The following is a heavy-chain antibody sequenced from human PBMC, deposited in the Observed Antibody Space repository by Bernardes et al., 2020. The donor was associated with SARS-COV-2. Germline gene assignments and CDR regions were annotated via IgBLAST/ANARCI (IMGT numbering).Heavy chain of an antibody. CDR2: IYYSGST. V-gene: IGHV4-59*08. D-gene: IGHD3-9*01. Sequence: SETLSLTCTVSGGSISSYYWSWIRQPPGKGLEWIGYIYYSGSTNYNPSLKSRVTISVDTSKNQFSLKLSSVTAADTAVYYCARHGDILTGYNIYYFDYWGQGTLVTVSS. CDR1: GGSISSYY. J-gene: IGHJ4*02. CDR3: ARHGDILTGYNIYYFDY.